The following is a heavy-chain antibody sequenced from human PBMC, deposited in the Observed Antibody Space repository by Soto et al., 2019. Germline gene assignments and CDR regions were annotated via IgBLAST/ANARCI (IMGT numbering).Heavy chain of an antibody. V-gene: IGHV4-31*03. CDR1: GGSISSGGYY. Sequence: QVQLQESGPGLVKPSQTLSLTCTVSGGSISSGGYYWSWIRQHPGKGLEWIGYIYYSGGTHYHPSLKCRVTRSVATSKNQCSLKLSSVTAADTAVYYCARALTKVSLFEPWGVGTLVTVSS. CDR3: ARALTKVSLFEP. CDR2: IYYSGGT. J-gene: IGHJ5*02. D-gene: IGHD4-17*01.